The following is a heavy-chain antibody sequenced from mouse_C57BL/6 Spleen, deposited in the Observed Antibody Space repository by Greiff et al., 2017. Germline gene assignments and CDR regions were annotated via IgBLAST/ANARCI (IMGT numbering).Heavy chain of an antibody. CDR1: GYAFTNYL. D-gene: IGHD2-2*01. CDR3: ARAGGLRGAMHS. CDR2: INPGSGGT. J-gene: IGHJ4*01. Sequence: QVQLQQSGAELVRPGTSVKVSCKASGYAFTNYLIEWVKQRPGQGLEWIGVINPGSGGTNYNEKFKGKATLTADKSSSTAYMQLSSLTSEDSAVXFCARAGGLRGAMHSRGQGTSVTASS. V-gene: IGHV1-54*01.